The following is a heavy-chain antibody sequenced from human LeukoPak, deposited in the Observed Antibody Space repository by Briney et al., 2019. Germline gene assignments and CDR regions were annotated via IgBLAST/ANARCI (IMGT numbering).Heavy chain of an antibody. D-gene: IGHD3-3*01. CDR2: IYYSGRT. CDR1: GGSISSYY. CDR3: ANFPPPDYDFWSGYWSRVPMDV. V-gene: IGHV4-59*01. J-gene: IGHJ6*02. Sequence: SETLSLTCTVSGGSISSYYWSWLRQPPGKGLEWLGYIYYSGRTNYNPSLKSRVTISVDTSKNQFSLKLSSVTAPDTAVYYCANFPPPDYDFWSGYWSRVPMDVWGQGTTVTVSS.